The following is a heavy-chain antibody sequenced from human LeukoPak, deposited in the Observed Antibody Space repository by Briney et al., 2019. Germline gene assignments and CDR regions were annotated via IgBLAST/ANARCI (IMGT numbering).Heavy chain of an antibody. CDR2: IYYSGST. J-gene: IGHJ4*02. CDR3: ARHKSLVGATTDY. V-gene: IGHV4-38-2*02. Sequence: SETLSLTCTVSGYSISSGYYWGWIRQPPGKGLEWIGSIYYSGSTYYNPSLKSRVTISVDTSKNQFSLKLSSVTAADTAVYYCARHKSLVGATTDYWGQGTLVTVSS. D-gene: IGHD1-26*01. CDR1: GYSISSGYY.